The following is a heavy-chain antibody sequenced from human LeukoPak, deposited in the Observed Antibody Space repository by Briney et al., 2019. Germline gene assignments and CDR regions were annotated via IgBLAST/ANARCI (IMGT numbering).Heavy chain of an antibody. CDR1: GFTFSSYW. Sequence: PGGSLRLSCAASGFTFSSYWMSWVRQAPGKGLEWVANIKQDGSEKYYVDSVKGRFTISRDNSKNTLYLQMNSLRAEDTAVYYCAKDGDGYNSIWGQGTLVTVSS. D-gene: IGHD5-24*01. J-gene: IGHJ4*02. CDR2: IKQDGSEK. CDR3: AKDGDGYNSI. V-gene: IGHV3-7*03.